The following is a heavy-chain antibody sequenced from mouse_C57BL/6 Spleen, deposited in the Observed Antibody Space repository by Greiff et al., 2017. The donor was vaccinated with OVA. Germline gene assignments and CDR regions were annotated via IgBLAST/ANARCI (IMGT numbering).Heavy chain of an antibody. Sequence: QVQLKQPGAELVKPGASVKVSCKASGYTFTSYWMHWVKQRPGQGLEWIGRIHPSDSDTNYNQKFKGKATLTVDKSSSTAYMQLSSLTSEDSAVYYCAIGYMGYYYAMDYWGQGTSVTVSS. V-gene: IGHV1-74*01. D-gene: IGHD1-1*02. J-gene: IGHJ4*01. CDR2: IHPSDSDT. CDR3: AIGYMGYYYAMDY. CDR1: GYTFTSYW.